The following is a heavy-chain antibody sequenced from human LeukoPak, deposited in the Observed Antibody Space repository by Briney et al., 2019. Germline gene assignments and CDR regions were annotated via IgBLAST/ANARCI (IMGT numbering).Heavy chain of an antibody. CDR1: GFTFNNYG. CDR2: ISASGGDT. D-gene: IGHD3-10*01. V-gene: IGHV3-23*01. J-gene: IGHJ4*02. Sequence: GGSLRLSCAASGFTFNNYGMSWVRQAPGKGLEWVSSISASGGDTYYADSVKGRFTISRDNSKNTLYLQMNSLRAEDTAVYYCAKDIHYYGSGSLDYWGQGTLVTVSS. CDR3: AKDIHYYGSGSLDY.